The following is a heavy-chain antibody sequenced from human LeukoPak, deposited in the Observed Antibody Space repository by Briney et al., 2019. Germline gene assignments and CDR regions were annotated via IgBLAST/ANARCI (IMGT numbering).Heavy chain of an antibody. V-gene: IGHV3-74*01. CDR3: ARVGGIAAYFDY. D-gene: IGHD6-13*01. J-gene: IGHJ4*02. Sequence: PGRSLRLSCAASGFTFSSYGMHWVRQAPGKGLEWVSRINSDGSSTSYADSVKGRFTISRDNAKYTLYLQMNSLRAEDTAVYYCARVGGIAAYFDYWGQGTLVTVSS. CDR1: GFTFSSYG. CDR2: INSDGSST.